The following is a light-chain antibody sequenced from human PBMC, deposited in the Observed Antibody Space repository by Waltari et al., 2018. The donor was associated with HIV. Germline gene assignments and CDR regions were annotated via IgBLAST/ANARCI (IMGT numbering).Light chain of an antibody. V-gene: IGKV3-11*01. CDR1: QSVTNY. CDR2: DAA. J-gene: IGKJ1*01. CDR3: QQRSNWPGT. Sequence: ETVLTQSPATLSLSPGERATISCRASQSVTNYLAWYQQKPGQAPRLLIYDAANRATGIPARFSGSGSGTDFTLTISSLEPEDFAVYYCQQRSNWPGTFGQGTKVEIK.